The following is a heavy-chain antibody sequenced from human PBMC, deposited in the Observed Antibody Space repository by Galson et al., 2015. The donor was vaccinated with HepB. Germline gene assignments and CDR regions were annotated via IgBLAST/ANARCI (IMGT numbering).Heavy chain of an antibody. Sequence: SVKVSCKASGYTFTSYYMHWVRQAPGQGLEWMGIINPSGGSTSYAQKFQGRVTMTRDTSTSTVYMELSSLRSEDTAVYYCAREGLGYCSSTSCGTPHHMDVWGKGTTVTVSS. CDR3: AREGLGYCSSTSCGTPHHMDV. CDR2: INPSGGST. J-gene: IGHJ6*03. D-gene: IGHD2-2*01. V-gene: IGHV1-46*01. CDR1: GYTFTSYY.